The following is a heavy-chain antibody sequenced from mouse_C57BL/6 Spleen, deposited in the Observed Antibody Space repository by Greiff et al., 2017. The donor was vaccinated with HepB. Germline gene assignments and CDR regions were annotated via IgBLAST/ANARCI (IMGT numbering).Heavy chain of an antibody. J-gene: IGHJ3*01. D-gene: IGHD1-1*01. CDR1: GYTFTSYW. CDR2: IYPGSGST. Sequence: QVQLQQSGAELVKPGASVKMSCKASGYTFTSYWITWVKQRPGQGLEWIGDIYPGSGSTNYNEKFKSKATLTVDTSSSTAYMQLSSLTSEDSAVYYCAREGPYYYGSSPFAYWGQGTLVTVSA. V-gene: IGHV1-55*01. CDR3: AREGPYYYGSSPFAY.